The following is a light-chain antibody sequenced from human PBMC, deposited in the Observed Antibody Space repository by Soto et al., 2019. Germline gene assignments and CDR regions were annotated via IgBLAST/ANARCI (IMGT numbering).Light chain of an antibody. Sequence: EIVLTQSPATLSLSPGERATLSCRASQSFSSYLAWYQQKPGQCPRLLIYDASNRATGIPARFSGSGSGTDFTLSISSLEPEDFAVYYCQQRSNWQFTFGPGTKVDIK. CDR2: DAS. J-gene: IGKJ3*01. CDR1: QSFSSY. V-gene: IGKV3-11*01. CDR3: QQRSNWQFT.